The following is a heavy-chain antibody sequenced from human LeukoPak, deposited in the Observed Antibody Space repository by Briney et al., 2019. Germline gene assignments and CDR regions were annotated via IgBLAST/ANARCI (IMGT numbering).Heavy chain of an antibody. J-gene: IGHJ6*03. CDR3: AGVPSKQFSSPHYYYYMDV. CDR1: GYTFTSYG. Sequence: ASVKVSCKASGYTFTSYGISWVRQAPGQGLEWMGWISAYNGNTNYEQKLQGRVTMTRDTSTSTAYMELRSLRSDDTAVYYCAGVPSKQFSSPHYYYYMDVWGKGTTVTVSS. D-gene: IGHD6-6*01. V-gene: IGHV1-18*01. CDR2: ISAYNGNT.